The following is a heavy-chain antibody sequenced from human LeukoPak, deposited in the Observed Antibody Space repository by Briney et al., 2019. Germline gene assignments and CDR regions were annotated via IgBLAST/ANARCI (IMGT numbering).Heavy chain of an antibody. J-gene: IGHJ3*02. Sequence: PGGSLRLSCAASGFTFSNYWMHWVRQVPGKGLVWVSCINSDGSDTNYADSVKGRFTISRDNAKSTLYLQMNSLRVEDTAVYYCARVGGKNAFDIWGQGTMVTVSS. CDR3: ARVGGKNAFDI. D-gene: IGHD1-26*01. V-gene: IGHV3-74*01. CDR2: INSDGSDT. CDR1: GFTFSNYW.